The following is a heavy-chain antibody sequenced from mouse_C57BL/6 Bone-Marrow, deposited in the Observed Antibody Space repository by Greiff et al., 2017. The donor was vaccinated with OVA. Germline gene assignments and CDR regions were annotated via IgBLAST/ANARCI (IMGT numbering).Heavy chain of an antibody. D-gene: IGHD1-1*01. CDR1: EYEFPSHD. V-gene: IGHV5-2*01. Sequence: EVHLVESGGGLVQPGESLKLSCESNEYEFPSHDMSWVRKTPEKRLELVAAINSDGGSTYYPDTMERRFIISRDNTKKTLYLQMSSLRSEDTALYYCARHECHYVECYYSMDYWCQGTSVTVPS. J-gene: IGHJ4*01. CDR2: INSDGGST. CDR3: ARHECHYVECYYSMDY.